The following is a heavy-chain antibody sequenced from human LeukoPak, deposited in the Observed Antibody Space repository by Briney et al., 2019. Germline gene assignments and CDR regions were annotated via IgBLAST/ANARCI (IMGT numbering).Heavy chain of an antibody. CDR1: GYTFTGYY. CDR2: INPNSGGT. J-gene: IGHJ4*02. Sequence: ASVKVSCKASGYTFTGYYMPWVRQAPGQGLEWMGWINPNSGGTNYAQKFQGRVTMTRDTSISTAYMELSRLRSDDTAVYYCAIIDWGPENYFDYWGQGTLVTVSS. D-gene: IGHD7-27*01. V-gene: IGHV1-2*02. CDR3: AIIDWGPENYFDY.